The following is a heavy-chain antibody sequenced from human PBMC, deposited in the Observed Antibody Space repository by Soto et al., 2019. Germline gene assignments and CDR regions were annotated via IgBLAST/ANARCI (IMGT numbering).Heavy chain of an antibody. V-gene: IGHV3-23*01. Sequence: EVQMLESGGGLVQPGGSLRLSCAASGFTFRSYAMSWVRQAPGKGLEWVSGISGSGGSTYYADSVKGRFTISRDNSKNTLYLQINSLTAEDTVVYYCAKVGIYCSDGVCTAYWGQGTLVTVSS. CDR3: AKVGIYCSDGVCTAY. CDR2: ISGSGGST. J-gene: IGHJ4*02. D-gene: IGHD2-8*01. CDR1: GFTFRSYA.